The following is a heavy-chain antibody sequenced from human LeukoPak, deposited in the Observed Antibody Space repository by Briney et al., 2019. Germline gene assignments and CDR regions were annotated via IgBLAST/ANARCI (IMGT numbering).Heavy chain of an antibody. CDR2: IYYSGST. CDR3: SYGSGSYYTEDY. Sequence: PSETLSLTCTVSGGSNSSYYWSWIRQRPGKGLEWIGYIYYSGSTNYNPSLKSRVTISVDTSKNQFSLKLSSVTAADTAVYYCSYGSGSYYTEDYWGQGTLVTLSS. V-gene: IGHV4-59*08. CDR1: GGSNSSYY. J-gene: IGHJ4*02. D-gene: IGHD3-10*01.